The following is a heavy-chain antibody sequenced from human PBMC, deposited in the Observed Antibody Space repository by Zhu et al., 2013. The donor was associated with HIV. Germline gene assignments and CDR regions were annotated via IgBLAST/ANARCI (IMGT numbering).Heavy chain of an antibody. CDR1: GYTFNTHG. J-gene: IGHJ6*03. D-gene: IGHD2-2*01. CDR3: ARGPVEPAATAIYYYMDA. V-gene: IGHV1-18*01. Sequence: QVQLVQSGAEMKKPGASVKVSCKASGYTFNTHGINWVRQAPGQGLEWMGWISAYNGNTNYAQKLQGRVTMITDTSTSTAYMELRSLRSDDTALYYCARGPVEPAATAIYYYMDAWGTGTAVTVSS. CDR2: ISAYNGNT.